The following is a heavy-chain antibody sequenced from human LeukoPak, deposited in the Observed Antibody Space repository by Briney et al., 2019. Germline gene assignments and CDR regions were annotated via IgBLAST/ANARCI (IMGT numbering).Heavy chain of an antibody. D-gene: IGHD3-9*01. CDR3: ARAYTNYDILTGYLFDY. J-gene: IGHJ4*02. CDR2: ISYDGSNK. Sequence: PGGSLRLSCAASGFTFSSYAMHWVRQAPGKGLEGVAVISYDGSNKYYADSVKGRFTISRDNSKNTLYLQMNSLRAEDTAVYYCARAYTNYDILTGYLFDYWGQGTLVTVSS. V-gene: IGHV3-30-3*01. CDR1: GFTFSSYA.